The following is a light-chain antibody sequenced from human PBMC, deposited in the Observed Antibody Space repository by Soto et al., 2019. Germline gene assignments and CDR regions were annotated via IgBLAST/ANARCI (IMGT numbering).Light chain of an antibody. J-gene: IGLJ1*01. V-gene: IGLV2-23*02. Sequence: QSALTQPASVSGSPGQSITISCTGTSSDVGSYNLVSWYQQHPGKAPKLMIYEVSKRPSGVSNRFSGSKSGNTASLTISGLQAEDEADYYCCSYAASSTFAFGTGTKLTVL. CDR1: SSDVGSYNL. CDR2: EVS. CDR3: CSYAASSTFA.